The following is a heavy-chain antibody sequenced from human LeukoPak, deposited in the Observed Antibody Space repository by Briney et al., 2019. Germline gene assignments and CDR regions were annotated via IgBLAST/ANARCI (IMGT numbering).Heavy chain of an antibody. V-gene: IGHV2-70*11. CDR3: ARMATRQIGVDY. Sequence: SGPTLVNPTQTLTLTCTFSGFSLSTSGMCVSWIRQPPGKALEWLARIDWDDDKYYSTSLKTRLTISKDNSKNQVVLTMTNMDPVDTATYYCARMATRQIGVDYWGQGTLVTVSS. D-gene: IGHD5-12*01. CDR2: IDWDDDK. CDR1: GFSLSTSGMC. J-gene: IGHJ4*02.